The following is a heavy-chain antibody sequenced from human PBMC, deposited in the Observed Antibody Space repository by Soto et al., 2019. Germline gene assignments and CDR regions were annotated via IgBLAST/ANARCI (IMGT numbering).Heavy chain of an antibody. Sequence: LGESLKISCKGSGYSFTSYWIGWVRQMPGKGLEWMGIIYPGDSDTRYSPSFQGQVTISADKSISTAYLQWSSLKASDTAMYYCARQTRNYDILTGLDYWGQGTLVTVSS. CDR2: IYPGDSDT. D-gene: IGHD3-9*01. V-gene: IGHV5-51*01. CDR1: GYSFTSYW. J-gene: IGHJ4*02. CDR3: ARQTRNYDILTGLDY.